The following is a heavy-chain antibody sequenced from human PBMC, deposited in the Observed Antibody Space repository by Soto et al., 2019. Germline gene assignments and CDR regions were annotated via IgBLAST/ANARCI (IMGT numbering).Heavy chain of an antibody. CDR3: AHSVRFGELLYNWYFDL. CDR2: IYWDDGK. V-gene: IGHV2-5*02. CDR1: GFSLTTSGVG. Sequence: SGPTLVNPTQTLTLTCTFSGFSLTTSGVGVGWIRQPPGKALEWLALIYWDDGKRYSPSLKSRLTITKDTSKNQVVLTMTNMDPLDTGTYYFAHSVRFGELLYNWYFDLWGRGTRVTVSS. J-gene: IGHJ2*01. D-gene: IGHD3-10*01.